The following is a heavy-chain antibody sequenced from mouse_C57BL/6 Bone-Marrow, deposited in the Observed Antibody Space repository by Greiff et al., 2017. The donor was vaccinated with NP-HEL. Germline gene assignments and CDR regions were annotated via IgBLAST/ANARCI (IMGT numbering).Heavy chain of an antibody. Sequence: QVQLQQPGAELVRPGSSVKLSCKASGYTFTSYWMHWVKQRPIQGLEWIGNIDPSDSETHSNQKFKDKATLTVDKSSSTAYMQLSSLTSEDSAVYYCARDYGSSYAWFAYWGQGTLVTVSA. CDR1: GYTFTSYW. J-gene: IGHJ3*01. CDR3: ARDYGSSYAWFAY. D-gene: IGHD1-1*01. CDR2: IDPSDSET. V-gene: IGHV1-52*01.